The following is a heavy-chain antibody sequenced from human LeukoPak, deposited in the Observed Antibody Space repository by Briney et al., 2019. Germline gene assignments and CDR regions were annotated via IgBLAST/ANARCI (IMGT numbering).Heavy chain of an antibody. CDR2: IYRGGST. V-gene: IGHV4-4*02. Sequence: SETLSLTCAVSGASINSGNWWSWVCQPPGKGLEWIGEIYRGGSTNYNPSLKSRVTISVDKSKNQFFLNLSSVTAADTAIYYCARDRVIAARLRFRRYYFDYWGQGTLVTVSS. J-gene: IGHJ4*02. D-gene: IGHD6-6*01. CDR3: ARDRVIAARLRFRRYYFDY. CDR1: GASINSGNW.